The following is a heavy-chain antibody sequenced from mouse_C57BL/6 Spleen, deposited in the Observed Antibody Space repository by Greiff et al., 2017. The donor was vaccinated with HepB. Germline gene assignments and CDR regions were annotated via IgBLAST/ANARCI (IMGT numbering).Heavy chain of an antibody. D-gene: IGHD2-5*01. CDR1: GYSFTGYF. CDR3: AKGSNFPWFAS. J-gene: IGHJ3*01. CDR2: INPYNGDT. V-gene: IGHV1-20*01. Sequence: VQLQQSGPELVKPGDSVKISCKASGYSFTGYFMNWVMQSHGKSLEWIGLINPYNGDTFYNQKFKGKATLTVDKSSSTAHMELRSLTAEDSAVYYCAKGSNFPWFASWGQGTLVTVSA.